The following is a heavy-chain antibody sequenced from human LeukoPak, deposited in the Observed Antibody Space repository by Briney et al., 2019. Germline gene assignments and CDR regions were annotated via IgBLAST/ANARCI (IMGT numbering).Heavy chain of an antibody. CDR1: GFTFGKYW. D-gene: IGHD2-15*01. V-gene: IGHV3-7*01. J-gene: IGHJ5*02. CDR2: INQIGTEK. CDR3: ARDLGYCSGGSCFNWFDP. Sequence: GGSLTLSCAASGFTFGKYWMSWVRQAPGKGLEWVANINQIGTEKYYVDSVRGRFTTSRDNAKNSLYLQMNSLRAEDTAVYYCARDLGYCSGGSCFNWFDPWGQGTLVTVSS.